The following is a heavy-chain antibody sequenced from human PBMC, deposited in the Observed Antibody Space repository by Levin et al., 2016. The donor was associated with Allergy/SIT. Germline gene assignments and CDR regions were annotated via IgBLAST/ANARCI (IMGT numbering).Heavy chain of an antibody. V-gene: IGHV3-48*01. CDR3: ASGYRNYYYYYGMDV. CDR2: ISSSSSTI. J-gene: IGHJ6*02. Sequence: WIRQPPGKGLEWVSYISSSSSTIYYADSVKGRFTISRDNAKNSLYLQMNSLRAEDTAVYYCASGYRNYYYYYGMDVWGQGTTVTVSS. D-gene: IGHD5-12*01.